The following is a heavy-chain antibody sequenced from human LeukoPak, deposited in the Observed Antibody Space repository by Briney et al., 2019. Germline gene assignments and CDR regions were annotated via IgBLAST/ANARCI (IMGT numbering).Heavy chain of an antibody. D-gene: IGHD1-26*01. Sequence: GGSLRLSCAVSGFTFRSFAMSWVRRAPGKGLEWVSAISGSGGSTYYADSVKGRFTISRDNYKNTLYLQMNSLRAEDTAVYYCAKGGHSGSYNWFDPWGQGTLVTVSS. CDR2: ISGSGGST. CDR3: AKGGHSGSYNWFDP. V-gene: IGHV3-23*01. J-gene: IGHJ5*02. CDR1: GFTFRSFA.